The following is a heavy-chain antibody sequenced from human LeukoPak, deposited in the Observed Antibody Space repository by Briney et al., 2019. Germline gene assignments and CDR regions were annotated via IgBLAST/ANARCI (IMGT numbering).Heavy chain of an antibody. V-gene: IGHV3-7*01. Sequence: GGSLRLSCAASGFTFSNFWMSWVRQAPGKGLEGVADIKLDGIEKHYVESVKGRFTISRDNAKNSLYLQMNSLRAEDTAVYYCALNMIRGQIFDYWGQGTLVTVSS. J-gene: IGHJ4*02. D-gene: IGHD3-10*01. CDR3: ALNMIRGQIFDY. CDR2: IKLDGIEK. CDR1: GFTFSNFW.